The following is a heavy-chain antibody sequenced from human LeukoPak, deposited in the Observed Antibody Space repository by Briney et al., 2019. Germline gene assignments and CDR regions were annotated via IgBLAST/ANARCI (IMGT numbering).Heavy chain of an antibody. CDR2: IRYDGSIK. CDR3: ARAGCGWVLTPCDAFDI. Sequence: PGGSLRLSCAVTGFTFSSYGMNWVRQAPGKGLEWVAFIRYDGSIKYYADSVKGRFTISRDNSKNMLFLQMNSLRAEDTAVYYCARAGCGWVLTPCDAFDIWGQGTMATVSS. V-gene: IGHV3-30*02. D-gene: IGHD2-15*01. CDR1: GFTFSSYG. J-gene: IGHJ3*02.